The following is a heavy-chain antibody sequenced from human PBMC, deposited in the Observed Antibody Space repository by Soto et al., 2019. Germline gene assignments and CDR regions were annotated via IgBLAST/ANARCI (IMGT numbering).Heavy chain of an antibody. CDR2: INHSGST. J-gene: IGHJ6*03. V-gene: IGHV4-34*01. CDR1: GGSFSGYY. Sequence: SETLSLTCAVYGGSFSGYYWSWIRQPPGKGLEWIGEINHSGSTNYNPSLKSRVTISVDTSKNQFSLKLSSVTAADTAVYYCARLPYGSGAIYYYYYYMDVWGKGTTVTVSS. D-gene: IGHD3-10*01. CDR3: ARLPYGSGAIYYYYYYMDV.